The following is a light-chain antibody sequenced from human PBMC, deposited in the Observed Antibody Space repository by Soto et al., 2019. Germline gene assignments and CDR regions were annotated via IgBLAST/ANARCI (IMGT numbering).Light chain of an antibody. J-gene: IGKJ1*01. CDR2: GAS. V-gene: IGKV3-15*01. Sequence: EIVMPQSPATLSVSPGERATFSCRASQSVNTNLAWYQLKPGQAPRLLVYGASIRATGIPARFSGSGSGTDFTFTISSLQSKDFAVYSCLQYHNLWAFGQGTKVDIK. CDR1: QSVNTN. CDR3: LQYHNLWA.